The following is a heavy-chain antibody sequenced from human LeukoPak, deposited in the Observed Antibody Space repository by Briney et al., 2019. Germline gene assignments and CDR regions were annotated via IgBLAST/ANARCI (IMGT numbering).Heavy chain of an antibody. V-gene: IGHV3-33*03. CDR1: GFTFNNYG. D-gene: IGHD3-10*01. CDR3: AKDGPPHTMVRGVIRYYFDY. J-gene: IGHJ4*02. Sequence: GGSLRLSCVASGFTFNNYGIHWVRQAPGKGLGWVAVIWYDGSNKYYADSVKGRFTISRDNSKNTLYLQMNTLRAEDTAVYYCAKDGPPHTMVRGVIRYYFDYWGQGTLVTVSS. CDR2: IWYDGSNK.